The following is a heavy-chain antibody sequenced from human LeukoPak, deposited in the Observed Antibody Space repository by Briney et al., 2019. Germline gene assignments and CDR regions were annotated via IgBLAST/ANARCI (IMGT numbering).Heavy chain of an antibody. CDR2: FYPGDSDT. J-gene: IGHJ4*02. V-gene: IGHV5-51*01. Sequence: GESLKISCKGSGYSFTSYWIGWVRQMPGKGLEWMGIFYPGDSDTRYSPSFQGQVTISADKSISTAYLQWSSLKASDTAMYYCARAPAYYCSGGSCYYFDYWGQGTLVTVSS. CDR3: ARAPAYYCSGGSCYYFDY. D-gene: IGHD2-15*01. CDR1: GYSFTSYW.